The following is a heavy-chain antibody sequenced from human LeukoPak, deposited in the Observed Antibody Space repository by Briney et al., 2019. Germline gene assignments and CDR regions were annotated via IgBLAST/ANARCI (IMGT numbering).Heavy chain of an antibody. D-gene: IGHD3-3*01. V-gene: IGHV3-23*01. CDR1: GFTFSSYA. CDR3: AKKVVVSILGASPFDY. J-gene: IGHJ4*02. CDR2: ISGSGGST. Sequence: GGSLRLSCAASGFTFSSYAMSWVRQAPGKGLEWVSIISGSGGSTYYADSVKGRFTISRDNSKNTLYLQMNSLRAEDTAVYYCAKKVVVSILGASPFDYWGQGTLVTVSS.